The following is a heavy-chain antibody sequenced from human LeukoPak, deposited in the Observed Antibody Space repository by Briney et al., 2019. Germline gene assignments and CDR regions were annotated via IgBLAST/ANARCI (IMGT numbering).Heavy chain of an antibody. CDR1: GXTFSSYG. J-gene: IGHJ4*02. D-gene: IGHD5-18*01. V-gene: IGHV3-30*18. CDR3: AKDLNSYGPHYFDY. CDR2: ISYEGSNK. Sequence: PGRSLRLSCAASGXTFSSYGMHWVRQAPGKGLEWVAVISYEGSNKYYADSVKGRFTISRDNSKDTLYLQMNSLRAEDTAVYYCAKDLNSYGPHYFDYWGQRTLVTVSS.